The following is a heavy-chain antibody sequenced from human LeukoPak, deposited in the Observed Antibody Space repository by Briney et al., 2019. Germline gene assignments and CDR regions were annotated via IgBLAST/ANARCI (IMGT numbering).Heavy chain of an antibody. D-gene: IGHD6-13*01. CDR3: ASALAALQLDY. Sequence: SQALSLTRTVSGGSISSGSYYWSWIRQPAGKGLEWIGRIYTSGSTNYNPSLKSRVTISVDTSKNQFSLKLSSVTAADTAVYYCASALAALQLDYWGQGTLVTVSS. J-gene: IGHJ4*02. V-gene: IGHV4-61*02. CDR1: GGSISSGSYY. CDR2: IYTSGST.